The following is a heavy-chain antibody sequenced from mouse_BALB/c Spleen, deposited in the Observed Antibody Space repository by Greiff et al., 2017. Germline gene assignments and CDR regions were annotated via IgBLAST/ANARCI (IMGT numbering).Heavy chain of an antibody. CDR2: INPGSGGT. Sequence: QVQLQQSGAELVRPGTSVKVSCKASGYAFTNYLIEWVKQRPGQGLEWIGVINPGSGGTNYNEKFKGKATLTADKSSSTAYMQLSSLTSDDSAVYFCARRRYYGSSYGFAYWGQGTLVTVSA. J-gene: IGHJ3*01. CDR3: ARRRYYGSSYGFAY. V-gene: IGHV1-54*01. D-gene: IGHD1-1*01. CDR1: GYAFTNYL.